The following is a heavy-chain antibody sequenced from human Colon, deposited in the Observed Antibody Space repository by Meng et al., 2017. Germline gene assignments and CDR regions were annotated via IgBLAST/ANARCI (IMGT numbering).Heavy chain of an antibody. D-gene: IGHD3-16*01. CDR3: GDNGGTVGDAFEI. V-gene: IGHV1-69*02. Sequence: SVKVFCKASGGTFNTYTVSWVRQAPGQGLEWMGRITPMFGIVRYAQKFQGRVTIIADKSTSTAYMELSSLRSEDTAVYYCGDNGGTVGDAFEIRGQGTRVTVSS. CDR1: GGTFNTYT. CDR2: ITPMFGIV. J-gene: IGHJ3*02.